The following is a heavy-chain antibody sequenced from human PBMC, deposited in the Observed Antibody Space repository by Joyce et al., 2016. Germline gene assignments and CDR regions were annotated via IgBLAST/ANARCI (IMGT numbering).Heavy chain of an antibody. Sequence: QVQLQESGPGLLKASGTLSLTCTVSGDSISNGDWWSWVRQPPGKGLEWIGEVHHSGRTNYMPSRKRRVIISMAEATDQVSLTLSSVTAADTATDYCTKDQGSHPGFWGQGALVTVSS. CDR3: TKDQGSHPGF. CDR1: GDSISNGDW. D-gene: IGHD1-26*01. CDR2: VHHSGRT. V-gene: IGHV4-4*02. J-gene: IGHJ4*02.